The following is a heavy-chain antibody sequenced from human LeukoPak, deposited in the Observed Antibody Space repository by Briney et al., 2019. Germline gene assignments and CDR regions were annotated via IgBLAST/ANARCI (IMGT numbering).Heavy chain of an antibody. CDR3: AKYYDILTGYYNVRYFDS. CDR2: ISSSGGTI. CDR1: GFTFSNYE. V-gene: IGHV3-48*03. D-gene: IGHD3-9*01. J-gene: IGHJ4*02. Sequence: PGGSLRLSCAASGFTFSNYEMYWVRQAPGKGLEWVSYISSSGGTIYYADFVKGRFSVSRDNAKNSLFLQMSSLRAEDTAVYYCAKYYDILTGYYNVRYFDSWGQGTLVTVSS.